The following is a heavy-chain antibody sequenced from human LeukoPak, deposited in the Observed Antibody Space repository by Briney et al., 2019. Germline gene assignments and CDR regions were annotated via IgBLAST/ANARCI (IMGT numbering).Heavy chain of an antibody. V-gene: IGHV3-74*01. CDR2: INSDGSSR. CDR3: AILSAYDIVDY. CDR1: GFIFSGQW. Sequence: GGSLRLSCAASGFIFSGQWMHWVRQPPGEGLVWVARINSDGSSRSYADSVKGRFTISRDNAKNTLYLQMNSLRAEDTALYYCAILSAYDIVDYWGQGTLVTVSS. J-gene: IGHJ4*02. D-gene: IGHD3-22*01.